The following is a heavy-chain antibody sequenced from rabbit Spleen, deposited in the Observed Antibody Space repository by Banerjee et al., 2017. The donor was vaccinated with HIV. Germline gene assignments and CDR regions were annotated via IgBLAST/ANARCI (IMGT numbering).Heavy chain of an antibody. CDR2: TAGGRNAFT. CDR3: ARSSYDVSNYAFDP. CDR1: GVSFSSNDY. Sequence: QSLEESGGDLVKPGASLTLTCTASGVSFSSNDYMCWVRQAPGKGLEWIACTAGGRNAFTYYARWAKGRFAISKASSTTVTLQMTSLTAADTATYFCARSSYDVSNYAFDPWGPGTLVTVS. J-gene: IGHJ2*01. V-gene: IGHV1S40*01. D-gene: IGHD6-1*01.